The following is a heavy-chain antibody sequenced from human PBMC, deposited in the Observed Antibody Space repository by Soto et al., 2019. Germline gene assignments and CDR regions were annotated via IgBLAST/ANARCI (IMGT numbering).Heavy chain of an antibody. CDR2: IYYSGST. D-gene: IGHD1-26*01. CDR3: ARVEWELNYYGMDV. V-gene: IGHV4-31*03. Sequence: QVQLQESGPGMVQPSQTLSLTCTVSGGSISSGGYYWSWIRQHPGKGLEWIGYIYYSGSTYYNPSLKSRVTISVDTSKNQFSLKLSSVTAADTAVYYCARVEWELNYYGMDVWGQGTTVTVSS. J-gene: IGHJ6*02. CDR1: GGSISSGGYY.